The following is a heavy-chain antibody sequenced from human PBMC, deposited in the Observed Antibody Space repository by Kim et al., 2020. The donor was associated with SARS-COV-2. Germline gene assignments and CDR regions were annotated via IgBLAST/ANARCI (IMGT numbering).Heavy chain of an antibody. CDR1: GGTFSSYA. J-gene: IGHJ5*02. CDR2: IIPIFGTA. V-gene: IGHV1-69*13. CDR3: AREKNLGEQWIPPQYWFDP. D-gene: IGHD3-16*01. Sequence: SVKVSCKASGGTFSSYAISWVRQAPGQGLEWMGGIIPIFGTANYAQKFQGRVTITADESTSTAYMELSSMRSEDTAVYYCAREKNLGEQWIPPQYWFDPWGQETLVTVSS.